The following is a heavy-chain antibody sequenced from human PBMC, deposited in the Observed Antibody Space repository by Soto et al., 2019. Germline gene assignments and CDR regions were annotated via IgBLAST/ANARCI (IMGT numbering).Heavy chain of an antibody. D-gene: IGHD4-4*01. CDR2: VFYGGT. CDR1: GRSMSSNY. V-gene: IGHV4-59*01. J-gene: IGHJ4*02. Sequence: PSETLSLTCSVSGRSMSSNYWSWIRQSPDKGLEWLGYVFYGGTDYNPSLEGRVSMSVETPKSQFSLKLTSVTAADTAVYYCASYRGAFYFDSWGQGIQLTVSS. CDR3: ASYRGAFYFDS.